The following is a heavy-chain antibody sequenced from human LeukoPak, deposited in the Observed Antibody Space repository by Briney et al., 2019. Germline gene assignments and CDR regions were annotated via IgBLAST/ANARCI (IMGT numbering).Heavy chain of an antibody. CDR3: ARSYYDFWSGYYDYFDY. J-gene: IGHJ4*02. V-gene: IGHV3-7*01. CDR2: IKQDGSEK. Sequence: GSLRLSCAASGFTFSSYWMSWVRQAPGKGLEWVANIKQDGSEKYYVDSVKGRFTISRDNAKNSLYLQMNSLRAEDTAVYYCARSYYDFWSGYYDYFDYWGQGTLVTVSS. D-gene: IGHD3-3*01. CDR1: GFTFSSYW.